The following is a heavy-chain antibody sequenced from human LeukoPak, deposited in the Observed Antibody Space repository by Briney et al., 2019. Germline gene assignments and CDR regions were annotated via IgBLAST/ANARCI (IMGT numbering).Heavy chain of an antibody. D-gene: IGHD6-13*01. CDR3: AAFDLSSPGAFDI. Sequence: SIKVSCKASGFTFTSSAVQWVRQARGRRLEWIGWIVVGSGNTNYAQKFQERVTITRDMSTSTAYMELSSLRSEDTAVYYCAAFDLSSPGAFDIWGQGTMVTVSS. CDR2: IVVGSGNT. J-gene: IGHJ3*02. V-gene: IGHV1-58*01. CDR1: GFTFTSSA.